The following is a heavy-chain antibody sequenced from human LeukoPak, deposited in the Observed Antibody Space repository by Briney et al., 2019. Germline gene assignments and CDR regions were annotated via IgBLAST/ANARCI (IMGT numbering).Heavy chain of an antibody. Sequence: ASVKVSCKASGYSFTGYYMHWVRQAPGQGLEWMGWINPNSGGTNYAQKFQGRVTMTRDTSISTAYMELSRLRSDDTAVYYCARDRPPRYSSSWYGPPPRDRATFFDYWGQGTLVTVSS. CDR3: ARDRPPRYSSSWYGPPPRDRATFFDY. V-gene: IGHV1-2*02. J-gene: IGHJ4*02. CDR1: GYSFTGYY. D-gene: IGHD6-13*01. CDR2: INPNSGGT.